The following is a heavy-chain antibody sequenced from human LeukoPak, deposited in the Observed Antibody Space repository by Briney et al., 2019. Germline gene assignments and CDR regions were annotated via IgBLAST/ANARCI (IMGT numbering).Heavy chain of an antibody. V-gene: IGHV1-8*01. CDR2: MNPNSGNT. D-gene: IGHD6-13*01. CDR1: GYTFTSYD. Sequence: ASVKVSCKASGYTFTSYDIHRVRQATGQGLEWMGWMNPNSGNTGYAQKFQGRVTMTRNTSISTAYMELSSLRSEDTAVYYCARAHLDTYSSSSRSDFDYWGQGTLVTVSS. CDR3: ARAHLDTYSSSSRSDFDY. J-gene: IGHJ4*02.